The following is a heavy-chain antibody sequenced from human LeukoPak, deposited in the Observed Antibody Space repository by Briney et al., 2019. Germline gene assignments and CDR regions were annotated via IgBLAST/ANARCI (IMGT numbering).Heavy chain of an antibody. CDR3: ARSADIVVVPAASQGMDV. V-gene: IGHV4-59*12. CDR2: IYYSGST. Sequence: PSETLSLTCTVSGGSISSYYWSWIRQPPGKGLEWIGYIYYSGSTNYNPSLKSRVTISVDTSKNQFSLKLSSVTAADTAVYYCARSADIVVVPAASQGMDVWGQGTTVTVSS. CDR1: GGSISSYY. J-gene: IGHJ6*02. D-gene: IGHD2-2*01.